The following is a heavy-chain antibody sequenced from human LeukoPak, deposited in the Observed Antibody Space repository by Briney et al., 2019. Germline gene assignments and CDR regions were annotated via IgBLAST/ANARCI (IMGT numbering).Heavy chain of an antibody. CDR2: IKEDGSET. J-gene: IGHJ4*02. Sequence: PGGSLRLSCAASRFSFNKYWMSWVRQAPGKGLEWVANIKEDGSETYYVGSVKGRFTISRDNAKNSLYLQMNSLRAEDTAAYYCASSFGATRGYWGQGTLVTVSS. V-gene: IGHV3-7*01. CDR3: ASSFGATRGY. CDR1: RFSFNKYW. D-gene: IGHD3-10*01.